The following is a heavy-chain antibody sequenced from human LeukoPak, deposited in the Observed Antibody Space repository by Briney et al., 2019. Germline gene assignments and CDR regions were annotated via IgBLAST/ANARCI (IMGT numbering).Heavy chain of an antibody. D-gene: IGHD2-2*01. J-gene: IGHJ4*02. CDR1: GGSISSSTYY. V-gene: IGHV4-39*02. CDR3: ARNNVGFCSSSSCYSFDY. CDR2: ISYSGST. Sequence: SETLSLTCTVSGGSISSSTYYWGWIRQPPGKGLEWIASISYSGSTYYNPSLKSRFTISVDTSKNHFSLKLNSVTAADTAVYFCARNNVGFCSSSSCYSFDYWGQGTLVTVSS.